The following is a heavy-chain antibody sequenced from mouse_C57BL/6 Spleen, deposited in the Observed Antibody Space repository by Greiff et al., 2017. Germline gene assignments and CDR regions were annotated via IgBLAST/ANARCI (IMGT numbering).Heavy chain of an antibody. CDR3: ARYGYDDGGQYYFDY. CDR1: GYTFTSYG. CDR2: IYPRSGNT. Sequence: VQLQQSGAELARPGASVKLSCKASGYTFTSYGISWVKQRTGQGLEWIGEIYPRSGNTYYNEKFKGKATLTADKSSSTAYMELRSLTSEDSAVYFCARYGYDDGGQYYFDYGGKGTTLTVSS. V-gene: IGHV1-81*01. D-gene: IGHD2-2*01. J-gene: IGHJ2*01.